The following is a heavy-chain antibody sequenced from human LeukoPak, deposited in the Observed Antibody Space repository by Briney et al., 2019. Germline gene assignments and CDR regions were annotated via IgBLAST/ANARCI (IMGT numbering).Heavy chain of an antibody. J-gene: IGHJ3*02. Sequence: SETLSLTCAIYGGSFSGYYWSWIRQPPGKGLEWIGEIDHSGSTNYNPSLKSRVIISVDTSKNHFSLKLSSVTAADTAVYYCARGASAYAFDIWGQGTMVTVSS. CDR3: ARGASAYAFDI. CDR1: GGSFSGYY. CDR2: IDHSGST. V-gene: IGHV4-34*01.